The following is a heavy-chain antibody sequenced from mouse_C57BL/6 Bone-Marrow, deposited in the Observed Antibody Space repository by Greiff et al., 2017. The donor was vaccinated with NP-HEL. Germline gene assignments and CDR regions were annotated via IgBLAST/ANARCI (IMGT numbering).Heavy chain of an antibody. Sequence: VQLQQSGAELVKPGASVKISCKASGYAFSSYWMNWVKQRPGKGLEWIGQIYPGDGDTNYNGKFKGKATLTADKSSSTAYMQLSSLTSEVSAVYYCARYYRSSYCCDYWGQGTTLTVSS. CDR2: IYPGDGDT. CDR3: ARYYRSSYCCDY. D-gene: IGHD1-1*01. CDR1: GYAFSSYW. J-gene: IGHJ2*01. V-gene: IGHV1-80*01.